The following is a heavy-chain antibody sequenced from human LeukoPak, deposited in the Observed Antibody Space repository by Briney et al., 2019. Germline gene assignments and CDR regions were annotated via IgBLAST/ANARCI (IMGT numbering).Heavy chain of an antibody. V-gene: IGHV1-69*13. CDR2: IIPLFGKP. Sequence: PTASVKVSCKGSGGTFSSHAVSWVRQAPGQGLEWMGGIIPLFGKPNYAQKFQDRITIIADESTSTVYLELSNLRYEDMAVYFCASGILLGPLDYWGQGTLVTVSS. CDR3: ASGILLGPLDY. CDR1: GGTFSSHA. J-gene: IGHJ4*02. D-gene: IGHD3-16*01.